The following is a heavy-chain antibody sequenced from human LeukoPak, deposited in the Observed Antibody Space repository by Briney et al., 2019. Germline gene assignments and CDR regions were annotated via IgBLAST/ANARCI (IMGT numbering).Heavy chain of an antibody. J-gene: IGHJ4*02. CDR2: IWSDGSNK. CDR1: GFTFSTYG. D-gene: IGHD2-2*01. Sequence: GGSLRLSCAASGFTFSTYGMHWVRQAPGKGLEWVATIWSDGSNKYYADSVKGRFTISRDNSKNTLYLQMNSLRAEDTAVYYCASVCSGTSCHFDYWGQGTLVTVSS. V-gene: IGHV3-33*01. CDR3: ASVCSGTSCHFDY.